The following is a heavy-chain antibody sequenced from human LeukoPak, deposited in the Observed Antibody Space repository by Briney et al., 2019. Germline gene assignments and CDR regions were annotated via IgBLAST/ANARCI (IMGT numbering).Heavy chain of an antibody. V-gene: IGHV3-23*01. CDR1: GFTFSNYD. CDR3: AKDGVSGNKVWDWFDP. CDR2: VIGSGSST. D-gene: IGHD4-23*01. J-gene: IGHJ5*02. Sequence: GGSLRLSCAASGFTFSNYDMSWVRRAPGKGLEWVSTVIGSGSSTYYADPVKGRFSISRDDSDHTVYLHMNRLRAEDTAVYYCAKDGVSGNKVWDWFDPWGQGTLVTVSS.